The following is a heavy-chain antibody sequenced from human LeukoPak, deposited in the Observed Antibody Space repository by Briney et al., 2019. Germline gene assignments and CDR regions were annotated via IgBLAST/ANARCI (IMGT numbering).Heavy chain of an antibody. CDR1: GYTFTVYY. CDR3: ARGYCSGGSCYQNFDY. J-gene: IGHJ4*02. D-gene: IGHD2-15*01. V-gene: IGHV1-2*02. Sequence: GASVTVSFTGSGYTFTVYYMHWVRQAPGQGLEWMGWINPNSGGTNYAQKFQGRVTMTRDTSISTAYMELSRLRSDDTAVYYCARGYCSGGSCYQNFDYWGQGTLVTVSS. CDR2: INPNSGGT.